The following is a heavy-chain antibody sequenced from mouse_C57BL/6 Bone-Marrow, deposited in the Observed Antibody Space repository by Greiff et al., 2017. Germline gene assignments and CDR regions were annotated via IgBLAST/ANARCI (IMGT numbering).Heavy chain of an antibody. J-gene: IGHJ1*03. CDR3: ARWGWDWYFDV. V-gene: IGHV1-61*01. CDR1: GYTFTSYW. Sequence: QVQLKQSGAELVRPGSSVKLSCKASGYTFTSYWMDWVKQRPGQGLEWIGNIYPSDSETHYNQKFKDKATLTVDKSSSTAYMQLSSLTSEDSAVYYCARWGWDWYFDVWGTGTTVTVSS. D-gene: IGHD3-3*01. CDR2: IYPSDSET.